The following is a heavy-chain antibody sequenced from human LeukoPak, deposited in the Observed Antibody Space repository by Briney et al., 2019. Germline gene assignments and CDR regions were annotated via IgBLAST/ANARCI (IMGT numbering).Heavy chain of an antibody. D-gene: IGHD3-22*01. CDR1: GYTFTGYY. CDR2: INPNSGGT. J-gene: IGHJ4*02. Sequence: GASVKVSCKASGYTFTGYYMHWVRQAPGQGLEWMGRINPNSGGTNYAQKFQGRVTITRDTSISTAYMELSRLRSDNTAVYYCARERLPLYSYDSSGYRLFDYWGQGTLVTVSS. V-gene: IGHV1-2*06. CDR3: ARERLPLYSYDSSGYRLFDY.